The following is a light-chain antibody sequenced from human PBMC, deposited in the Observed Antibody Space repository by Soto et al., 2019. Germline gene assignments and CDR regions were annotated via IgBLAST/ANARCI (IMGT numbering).Light chain of an antibody. V-gene: IGKV1-33*01. J-gene: IGKJ1*01. CDR3: QQYDHLPRT. CDR2: DAS. CDR1: QEISNY. Sequence: DIQMIQSPSSLSASVGDRVTITCQASQEISNYLNWYQQKPGKAPKLLIYDASSLERGVPSRFSGRGSGTDFTFTISSLQPEDFAAYYCQQYDHLPRTFGRGTKVEIK.